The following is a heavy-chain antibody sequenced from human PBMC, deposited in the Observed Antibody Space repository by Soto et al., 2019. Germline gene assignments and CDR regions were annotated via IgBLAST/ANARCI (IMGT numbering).Heavy chain of an antibody. V-gene: IGHV3-33*01. D-gene: IGHD3-9*01. Sequence: GGSLRLSCAASGFTFSSYGMHWVRQAPGKGLEWVAVIWYDGSNKYYADSVKGRFTISRDNSKNTLYLQMNSLRAEDTAVYYCARDYNSDSLTGYFLDFWGQGSLVTVSS. CDR3: ARDYNSDSLTGYFLDF. J-gene: IGHJ4*02. CDR2: IWYDGSNK. CDR1: GFTFSSYG.